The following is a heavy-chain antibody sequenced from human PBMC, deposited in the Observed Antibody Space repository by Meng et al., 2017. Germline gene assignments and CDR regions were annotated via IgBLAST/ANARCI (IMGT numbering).Heavy chain of an antibody. V-gene: IGHV4-38-2*02. Sequence: SETLSLTCTVSAYSISSGYYWGWIRQPPGKGLEWIGSIYHSGSTYYNPSLKSRVTISVDTSKNQFSLKLSSVTAADTAVYYCARDLEDVDTAMVCWFDPWGQGTLVTVSS. CDR2: IYHSGST. D-gene: IGHD5-18*01. J-gene: IGHJ5*02. CDR3: ARDLEDVDTAMVCWFDP. CDR1: AYSISSGYY.